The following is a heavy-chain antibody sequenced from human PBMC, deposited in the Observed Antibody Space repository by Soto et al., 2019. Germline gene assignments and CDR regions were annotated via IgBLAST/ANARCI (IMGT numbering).Heavy chain of an antibody. CDR1: GFSITTSGVG. CDR3: AHRGYINGNWDQGYFDY. CDR2: IYWDDDK. V-gene: IGHV2-5*02. J-gene: IGHJ4*02. D-gene: IGHD2-8*01. Sequence: QITLKESGPTRVKPTQTLTLTCTFSGFSITTSGVGVGWISKTPGNALEWLAVIYWDDDKRYSPSLKSRLTITKDTSKNRVVLTMANMDPVDTATYFCAHRGYINGNWDQGYFDYWGQGALVTVSS.